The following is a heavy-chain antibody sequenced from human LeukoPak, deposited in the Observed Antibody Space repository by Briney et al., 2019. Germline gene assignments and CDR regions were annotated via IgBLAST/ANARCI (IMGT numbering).Heavy chain of an antibody. CDR1: GFTFSSYA. CDR2: ISGSGGST. D-gene: IGHD3-22*01. CDR3: AKFSSSGSSGYYPTPFDY. Sequence: GGSLRLSCAASGFTFSSYAMSWVRQAPGKGLEWVSAISGSGGSTYYADSVKGRFTISRDNSKNTLCLQMDSLRAEDTAVYYCAKFSSSGSSGYYPTPFDYWGQGTLVTVSS. V-gene: IGHV3-23*01. J-gene: IGHJ4*02.